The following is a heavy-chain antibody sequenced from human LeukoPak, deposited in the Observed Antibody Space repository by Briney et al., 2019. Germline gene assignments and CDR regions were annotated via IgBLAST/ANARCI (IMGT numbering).Heavy chain of an antibody. Sequence: GGSLRLSCAASGFTFSHHWMHWVRQAPGKGLEWVANIKPDGSEKYYVDSVKGRCTISRDNIRNSLDLQMNSLRAEDTAVYYCARENYFSFDYWGQGALVTVSS. V-gene: IGHV3-7*03. D-gene: IGHD3-16*01. CDR1: GFTFSHHW. CDR3: ARENYFSFDY. CDR2: IKPDGSEK. J-gene: IGHJ4*02.